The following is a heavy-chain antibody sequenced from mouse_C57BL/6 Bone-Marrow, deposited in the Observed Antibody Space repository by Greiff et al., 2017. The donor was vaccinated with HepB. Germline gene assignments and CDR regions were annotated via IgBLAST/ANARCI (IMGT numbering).Heavy chain of an antibody. Sequence: VQLQQSGAELVKPGASVKMSCKASGYTFTTYPIEWMKQNHGKSLEWIGNFHPYNDDTKYNEKFKGKATLTVEKSSSTIYLELSRLTSDDSAVYYCARRYSNYEGYWYFDVWGTGTTVTVSS. V-gene: IGHV1-47*01. J-gene: IGHJ1*03. CDR1: GYTFTTYP. CDR3: ARRYSNYEGYWYFDV. CDR2: FHPYNDDT. D-gene: IGHD2-5*01.